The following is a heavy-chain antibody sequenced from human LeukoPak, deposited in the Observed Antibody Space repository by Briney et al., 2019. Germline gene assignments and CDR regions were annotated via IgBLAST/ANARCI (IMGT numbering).Heavy chain of an antibody. D-gene: IGHD1-26*01. CDR3: ARDWKPSGSYYGYYYYYMDV. J-gene: IGHJ6*03. V-gene: IGHV4-39*07. Sequence: SETLSLTCTASGGSISSSSYYWGWIRQPPGKGLEWIGSIYYSGSTYYNPSLKSRVTISVDTSKNQFSLKLSSVTAADTAVYYCARDWKPSGSYYGYYYYYMDVWGKGTTVTISS. CDR2: IYYSGST. CDR1: GGSISSSSYY.